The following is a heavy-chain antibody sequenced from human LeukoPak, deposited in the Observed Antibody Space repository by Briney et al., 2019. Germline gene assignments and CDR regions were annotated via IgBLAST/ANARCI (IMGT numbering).Heavy chain of an antibody. CDR2: LYSGGST. CDR1: GFTVSSNY. V-gene: IGHV3-53*01. J-gene: IGHJ4*02. D-gene: IGHD1-26*01. Sequence: PGGSLRLSCAASGFTVSSNYMSWVRQAPGKGLEWVSFLYSGGSTYYADSVKGRFTISRDNSKNTLYLQMNSLRAEDTAVYYCARTYSGGYSRYFDYWGQGTLVTVSS. CDR3: ARTYSGGYSRYFDY.